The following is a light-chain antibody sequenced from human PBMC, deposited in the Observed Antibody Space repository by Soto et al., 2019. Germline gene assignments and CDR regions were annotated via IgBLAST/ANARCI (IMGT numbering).Light chain of an antibody. CDR1: QSLLHSNVYNY. CDR2: LGS. V-gene: IGKV2-28*01. J-gene: IGKJ5*01. Sequence: DNVMTQSPLSLPVTPGEPASISCRSSQSLLHSNVYNYLDWYLQKPGQSPQLLIYLGSNRASGVPDRFSGSGSGTDFTLKISRVEAEDVGVYYCMQALLTPLTFCQG. CDR3: MQALLTPLT.